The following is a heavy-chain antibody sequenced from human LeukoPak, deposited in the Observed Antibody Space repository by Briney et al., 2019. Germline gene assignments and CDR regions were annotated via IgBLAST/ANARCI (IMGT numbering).Heavy chain of an antibody. CDR3: ALRGHNYPALE. D-gene: IGHD5-18*01. J-gene: IGHJ4*02. CDR2: ISGSGGST. V-gene: IGHV3-23*01. CDR1: GFTFSSYG. Sequence: GGSLRLSCAASGFTFSSYGMSWVRQAPGKGLEFVSGISGSGGSTYYADSVKGRFTVSRDNSKNTLYLQMNSLRAEDTAVYYCALRGHNYPALEWGQGTLVTVSS.